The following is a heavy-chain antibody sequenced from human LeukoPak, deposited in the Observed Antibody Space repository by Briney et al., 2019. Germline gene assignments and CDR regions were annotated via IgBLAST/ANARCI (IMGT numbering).Heavy chain of an antibody. V-gene: IGHV1-18*01. CDR1: GYTFTSYG. CDR3: ARDLVTLVRGHYLCLDY. J-gene: IGHJ4*02. D-gene: IGHD3-10*01. CDR2: ISAYNGNT. Sequence: ASVKVSCKASGYTFTSYGISWVRQAPGQGLEWMRWISAYNGNTNYAQKFQGRVTMTTDTSTNTAYMELRSLRSDDTAVYYCARDLVTLVRGHYLCLDYWGQGSLVTVSS.